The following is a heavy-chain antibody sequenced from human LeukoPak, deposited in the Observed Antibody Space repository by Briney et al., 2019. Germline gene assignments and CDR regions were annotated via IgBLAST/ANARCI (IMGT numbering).Heavy chain of an antibody. CDR3: ARGGSGGYYFDY. D-gene: IGHD6-19*01. CDR1: GFTFSSYD. Sequence: PGGSLRLSCAASGFTFSSYDMHWVRQATGKGLEWVSAIGTAGDTYYPGSVKGRFTISRENAKNSLYLQMNSLRAGDTAVYYCARGGSGGYYFDYWGQGTLVTVSS. V-gene: IGHV3-13*01. CDR2: IGTAGDT. J-gene: IGHJ4*02.